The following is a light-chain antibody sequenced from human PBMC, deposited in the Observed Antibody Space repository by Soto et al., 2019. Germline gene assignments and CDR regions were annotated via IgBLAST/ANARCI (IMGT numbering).Light chain of an antibody. Sequence: DIQMTQSPSTLSASVRERVTITCRASQSISSGLGWYQQKPGKPPQLLIYDASSLESGVPSRFSGSGSGTEFTLTISRLQPDDFATYYCQQYNSYSGTFGQGAKVDIK. J-gene: IGKJ1*01. V-gene: IGKV1-5*01. CDR3: QQYNSYSGT. CDR2: DAS. CDR1: QSISSG.